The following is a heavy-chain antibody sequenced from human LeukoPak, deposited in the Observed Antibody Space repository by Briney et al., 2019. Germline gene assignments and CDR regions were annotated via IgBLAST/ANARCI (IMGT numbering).Heavy chain of an antibody. CDR3: AKDQGSGALDY. J-gene: IGHJ4*02. Sequence: PGGSLRLSCAASGFTLSSYAMSWVRQAPGKGLEWVSATSSSDAGTYYAESVRGRFTISRDNSKNTLYLQMNSLRAEDTAVYYCAKDQGSGALDYWGQGTLVTVSP. CDR1: GFTLSSYA. CDR2: TSSSDAGT. V-gene: IGHV3-23*01. D-gene: IGHD3-10*01.